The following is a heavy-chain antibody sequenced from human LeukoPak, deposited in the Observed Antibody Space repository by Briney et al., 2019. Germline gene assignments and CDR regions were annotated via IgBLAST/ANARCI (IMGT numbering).Heavy chain of an antibody. Sequence: ASVKVSCEASGYTFTGDYMHGVRQAPGQGLEWMGWINPNIGGTNYAQKFQGRVTMTRDTSISTAYMELSRLRPDDTAVYYCAREGIVVADTNWFDPWGQGTLVTVSS. J-gene: IGHJ5*02. CDR3: AREGIVVADTNWFDP. D-gene: IGHD6-19*01. CDR1: GYTFTGDY. CDR2: INPNIGGT. V-gene: IGHV1-2*02.